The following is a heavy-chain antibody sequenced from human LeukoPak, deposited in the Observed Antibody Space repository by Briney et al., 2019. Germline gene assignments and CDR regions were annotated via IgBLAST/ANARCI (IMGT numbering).Heavy chain of an antibody. J-gene: IGHJ4*02. CDR2: ISGSGGST. Sequence: GGSLRLSCAASGFTFSDYYMSWIRQAPGKGLEWVSAISGSGGSTYYADSVKGRFTISRDNSKNTLYLQMNSLKTEDAAVYYCTRKAAAGSYFDYWGQGTLVTVSS. D-gene: IGHD6-13*01. CDR1: GFTFSDYY. V-gene: IGHV3-23*01. CDR3: TRKAAAGSYFDY.